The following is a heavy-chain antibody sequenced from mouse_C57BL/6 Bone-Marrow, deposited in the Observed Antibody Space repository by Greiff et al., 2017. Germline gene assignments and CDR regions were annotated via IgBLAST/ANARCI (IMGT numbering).Heavy chain of an antibody. J-gene: IGHJ4*01. CDR1: GFTFSNYG. Sequence: EVKVVESGGGLVKPGGSLKLSCAASGFTFSNYGMHWVRQAPEKGLEWVAYISSGSSTIYYADTVKGRFTISRDNAKNTLFLQMTSLRSEDTAMYYCASSYYGMDYWGQGTSVTVSS. CDR3: ASSYYGMDY. V-gene: IGHV5-17*01. CDR2: ISSGSSTI.